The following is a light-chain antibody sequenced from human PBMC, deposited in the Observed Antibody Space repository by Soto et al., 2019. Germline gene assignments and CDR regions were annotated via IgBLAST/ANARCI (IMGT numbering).Light chain of an antibody. CDR2: ETS. Sequence: EIVLTQTAATLSLSPGERATLSCRASQSVENYLAWFQQKRGQAPRLLIYETSNRAAGIPDWFSGSGSGTDFTLTISSLEPEDFAVYYCHQRYIWPPLAFGGGTKVEIK. CDR1: QSVENY. V-gene: IGKV3-11*01. CDR3: HQRYIWPPLA. J-gene: IGKJ4*01.